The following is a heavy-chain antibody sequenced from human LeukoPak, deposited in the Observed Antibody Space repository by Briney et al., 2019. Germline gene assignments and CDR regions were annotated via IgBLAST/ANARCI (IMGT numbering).Heavy chain of an antibody. D-gene: IGHD2-2*01. J-gene: IGHJ4*02. CDR3: ERGGYCSSTSCYLDY. CDR1: GFTFRNYA. V-gene: IGHV3-23*01. CDR2: ISGSDGTT. Sequence: GGSLRLSCAASGFTFRNYAMSWVRQAPGKGLEWVSGISGSDGTTYSADSVKGRFTISRDNSKSTLYLQMNSLRVEDTAVYYCERGGYCSSTSCYLDYWGQGTLVTVSS.